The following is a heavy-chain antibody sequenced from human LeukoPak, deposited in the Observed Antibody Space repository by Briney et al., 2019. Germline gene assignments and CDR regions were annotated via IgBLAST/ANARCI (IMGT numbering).Heavy chain of an antibody. CDR3: ARFCITILGVVKYNWFDP. D-gene: IGHD3-3*01. CDR1: GGSISSGGYY. J-gene: IGHJ5*02. CDR2: IYHSGST. Sequence: SETLSLTCTVSGGSISSGGYYWSWIRQPPGKGLEWIGYIYHSGSTYYNPSLKSRVTISVDRSKNQFSLKLSSVTAADTAVYYCARFCITILGVVKYNWFDPWGQGTLATVSS. V-gene: IGHV4-30-2*01.